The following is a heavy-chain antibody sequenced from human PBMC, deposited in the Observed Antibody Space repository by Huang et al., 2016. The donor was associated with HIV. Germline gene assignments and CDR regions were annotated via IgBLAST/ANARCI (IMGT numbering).Heavy chain of an antibody. V-gene: IGHV3-23*01. D-gene: IGHD3-3*01. J-gene: IGHJ4*02. CDR2: ISSNGETS. Sequence: EVQLLESGGGLVRPGGSLRLSCAASGVTFSRYAMSGVRQAPGKGLEWGSVISSNGETSDYTDSVKGRFTISRDNSKNTVSMQMHSLRVEDTAVYYCAKGRATILDRLDSWGQGTLVTVSS. CDR3: AKGRATILDRLDS. CDR1: GVTFSRYA.